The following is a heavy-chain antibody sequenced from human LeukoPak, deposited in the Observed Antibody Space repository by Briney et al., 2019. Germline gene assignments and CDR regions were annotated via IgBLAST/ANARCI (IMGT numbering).Heavy chain of an antibody. J-gene: IGHJ4*02. CDR2: IYYSGST. Sequence: SETLSLTCTVSGGSISSGDYYWSWIRQPPGKGLEWIGYIYYSGSTYYNPSLKSRVTISVDTSKNQFSLKLGSVTAADTAVYYCATYCSSTSCQNEGFDYWGQGTLVTVSS. V-gene: IGHV4-30-4*08. CDR3: ATYCSSTSCQNEGFDY. D-gene: IGHD2-2*01. CDR1: GGSISSGDYY.